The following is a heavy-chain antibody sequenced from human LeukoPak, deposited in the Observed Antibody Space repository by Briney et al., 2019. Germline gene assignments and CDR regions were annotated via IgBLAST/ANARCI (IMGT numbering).Heavy chain of an antibody. CDR3: AGAYCGGDCQHSDAFDI. CDR1: GGSISSYY. Sequence: SETLSLTCTVSGGSISSYYWSWIRQPPGKGLEWIGYIYYSGSTNYNPSLKSRVTISVDTSKNQFSLKLSSVTAADTAVYYCAGAYCGGDCQHSDAFDIWGQGTMVTVSS. CDR2: IYYSGST. D-gene: IGHD2-21*02. J-gene: IGHJ3*02. V-gene: IGHV4-59*12.